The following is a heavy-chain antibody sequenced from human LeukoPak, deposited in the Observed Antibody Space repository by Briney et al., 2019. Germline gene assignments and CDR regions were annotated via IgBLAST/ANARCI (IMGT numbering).Heavy chain of an antibody. CDR3: ARSVYYYDSSGYPYNWFDP. D-gene: IGHD3-22*01. Sequence: RASVKVSCKASGGTFSSYAISWVRQAPGQGLEWMGGIIPIFGTANYAQKFQGRVTITTDESTSTAYMELSSLRSEDTAEYYCARSVYYYDSSGYPYNWFDPWGQGTLVTVSS. J-gene: IGHJ5*02. CDR2: IIPIFGTA. CDR1: GGTFSSYA. V-gene: IGHV1-69*05.